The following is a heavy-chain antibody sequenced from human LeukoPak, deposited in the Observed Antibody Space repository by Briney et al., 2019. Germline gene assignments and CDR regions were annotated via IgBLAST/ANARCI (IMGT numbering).Heavy chain of an antibody. J-gene: IGHJ3*02. CDR1: GFTFISSA. V-gene: IGHV1-58*02. Sequence: SVKVSCKASGFTFISSAMQWVRQARGQRLEWIGWIVAGSGNTNYAQKFQERVTITRDVSTSTAYMELSSLRSEDTAVYYCAAAGGSYSGWGFDIWGQGTVVTVSS. D-gene: IGHD1-26*01. CDR2: IVAGSGNT. CDR3: AAAGGSYSGWGFDI.